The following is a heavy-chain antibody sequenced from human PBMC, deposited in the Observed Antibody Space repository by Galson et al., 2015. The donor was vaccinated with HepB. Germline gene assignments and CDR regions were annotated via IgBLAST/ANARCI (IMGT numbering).Heavy chain of an antibody. CDR2: IYYSGST. V-gene: IGHV4-59*01. CDR1: GGSFSGYY. Sequence: SETLSLTCAVYGGSFSGYYWTWIRQAPGKGLDWIGYIYYSGSTNYNPSLKSRVTISVDTSKNQFSLKLSSVTAADTAVYYCARGGPLRYFDWLLGPRFDPWGQGTLVTVS. J-gene: IGHJ5*02. D-gene: IGHD3-9*01. CDR3: ARGGPLRYFDWLLGPRFDP.